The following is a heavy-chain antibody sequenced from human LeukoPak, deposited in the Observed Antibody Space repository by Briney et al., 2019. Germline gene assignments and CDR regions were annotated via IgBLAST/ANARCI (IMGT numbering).Heavy chain of an antibody. CDR1: GFTFSNYG. D-gene: IGHD2-15*01. J-gene: IGHJ5*02. Sequence: PGGSLRLSCAASGFTFSNYGMHWVRQAPAKGLEWVAFIRYDGSNKYYADSVKGRFTISRDNSENTLYLQMSSLRAEDTAVYYCASCKLLLRSDWFDPWGQGTLVTVSS. CDR2: IRYDGSNK. V-gene: IGHV3-30*02. CDR3: ASCKLLLRSDWFDP.